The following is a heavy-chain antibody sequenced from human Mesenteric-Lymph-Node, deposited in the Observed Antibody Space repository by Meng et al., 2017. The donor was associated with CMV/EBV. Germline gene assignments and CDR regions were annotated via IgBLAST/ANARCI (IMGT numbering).Heavy chain of an antibody. J-gene: IGHJ4*02. V-gene: IGHV4-4*01. CDR2: ISHSGDT. Sequence: GSLRLSCAVSGDSIGRRLWWSWVRQPPGKGLEWLGEISHSGDTKYKSSLQSRVTISADMTKNHFSLKLNSVTAADTGVYFCARSPGWYSLDYWGQGILVTVSS. CDR1: GDSIGRRLW. D-gene: IGHD2-15*01. CDR3: ARSPGWYSLDY.